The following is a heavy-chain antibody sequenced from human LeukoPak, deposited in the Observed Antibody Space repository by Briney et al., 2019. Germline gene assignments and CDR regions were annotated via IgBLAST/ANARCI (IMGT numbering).Heavy chain of an antibody. CDR3: ARGSHSSSWYFDY. Sequence: SQTLSLTCAISRDSVSSNSPTWTWIRQSPSRGLEWLGRTYYRSKWYNDYAMSVKSRITINPDTSKNQFSLHLNSVTPEDTAVYYCARGSHSSSWYFDYWGQGTLVTVSS. D-gene: IGHD6-13*01. V-gene: IGHV6-1*01. CDR1: RDSVSSNSPT. J-gene: IGHJ4*02. CDR2: TYYRSKWYN.